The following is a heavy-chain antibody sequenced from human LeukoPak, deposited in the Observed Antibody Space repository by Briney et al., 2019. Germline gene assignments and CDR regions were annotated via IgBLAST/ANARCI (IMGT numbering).Heavy chain of an antibody. CDR1: GYTFTSYG. J-gene: IGHJ5*02. CDR2: SSAYNGNT. D-gene: IGHD2-21*02. CDR3: ARALAYCGGDCHSVHNWFDP. Sequence: ASVKVSRKASGYTFTSYGISWVRHAPGQGLEWMGWSSAYNGNTNYAEKFQGRVTMTTDTSTGTAYMVLRSLRSDDTAVYYCARALAYCGGDCHSVHNWFDPWGQGTLVTVSS. V-gene: IGHV1-18*01.